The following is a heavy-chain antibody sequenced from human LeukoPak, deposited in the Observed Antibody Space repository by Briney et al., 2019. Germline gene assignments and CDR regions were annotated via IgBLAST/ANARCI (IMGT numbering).Heavy chain of an antibody. V-gene: IGHV1-2*02. Sequence: ASVKVSCKASGYTFTGYYMHWVRQAPGQGLEWMGWINPNSGGTNYAQKLQGRVTMTTDTSTSTAYMELRSLRSDDTAVYYCARDLRAVAPLGSFDYWGQGTLVTVSS. CDR1: GYTFTGYY. CDR2: INPNSGGT. D-gene: IGHD6-19*01. J-gene: IGHJ4*02. CDR3: ARDLRAVAPLGSFDY.